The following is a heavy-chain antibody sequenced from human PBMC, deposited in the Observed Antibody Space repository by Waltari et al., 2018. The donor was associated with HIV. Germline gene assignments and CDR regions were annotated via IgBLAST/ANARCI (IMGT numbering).Heavy chain of an antibody. Sequence: QVQLQQWGAGLLKPSETLSLTCTVYGGSCSGYYWTWTRQPPGKGLEWIGEVNHSGTTNYNPSLKSRVTISVDTSKNQFSLKLSSVTAADTAVYYCARGEGWLTPFDSWGQGTLVTVSS. V-gene: IGHV4-34*01. CDR1: GGSCSGYY. CDR2: VNHSGTT. J-gene: IGHJ4*02. CDR3: ARGEGWLTPFDS. D-gene: IGHD3-22*01.